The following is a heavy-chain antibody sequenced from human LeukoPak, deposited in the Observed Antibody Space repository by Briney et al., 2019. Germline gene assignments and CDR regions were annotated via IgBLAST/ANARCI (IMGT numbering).Heavy chain of an antibody. V-gene: IGHV3-74*01. Sequence: GGSLRLSCAASGFTFSGYWMHGVRQAPGKGLVWVSRINSDGSSTSYADSVKGRFTISRDNAKNTLYLQMNSLRAEDTAVYYCASPRISQYDSSGYYYYYYGMDVWGQGTTVTVSS. J-gene: IGHJ6*02. CDR2: INSDGSST. D-gene: IGHD3-22*01. CDR3: ASPRISQYDSSGYYYYYYGMDV. CDR1: GFTFSGYW.